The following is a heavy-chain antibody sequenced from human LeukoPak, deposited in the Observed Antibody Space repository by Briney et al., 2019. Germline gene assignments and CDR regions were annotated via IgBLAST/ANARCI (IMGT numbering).Heavy chain of an antibody. J-gene: IGHJ4*02. V-gene: IGHV5-51*01. Sequence: HGESLQISCKGSGYRFTNYWIGWGRQMPGKGLEWMDIIYPGDSEARYSRSFQGQVTISADKSISTAYLQWNSLKASDTAMYDCARRRDLYPGSYYPFDYWGQGTLVTVSS. D-gene: IGHD1-26*01. CDR3: ARRRDLYPGSYYPFDY. CDR1: GYRFTNYW. CDR2: IYPGDSEA.